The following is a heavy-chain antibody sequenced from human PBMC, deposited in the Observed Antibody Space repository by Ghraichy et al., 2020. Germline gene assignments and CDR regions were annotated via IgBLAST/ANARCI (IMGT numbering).Heavy chain of an antibody. J-gene: IGHJ6*02. D-gene: IGHD1-1*01. CDR1: GGSVSSYF. CDR2: ISYGGRT. Sequence: SETLSLTCTVSGGSVSSYFWTWIRQPPGKGLEWIGQISYGGRTNYNPSLKSRLTISVDTSKNQFSLKLTSVTAAATAVYYCARDASNAVNGLFYGVDVWGRGTTVTVSS. V-gene: IGHV4-59*02. CDR3: ARDASNAVNGLFYGVDV.